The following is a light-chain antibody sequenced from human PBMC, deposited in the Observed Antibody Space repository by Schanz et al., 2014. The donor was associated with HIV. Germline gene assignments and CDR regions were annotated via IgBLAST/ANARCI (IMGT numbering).Light chain of an antibody. CDR3: AGWDDGLNGWV. CDR1: SSNIGINT. CDR2: NTY. J-gene: IGLJ3*02. Sequence: QSVLTQPPSASGTPGQRVTISCSGSSSNIGINTVNWYQQLPGAAPKLLIYNTYHRPSGVPDRFSGSDSGASASLAISGLQSEDEADYYCAGWDDGLNGWVFGGGTKLTVL. V-gene: IGLV1-44*01.